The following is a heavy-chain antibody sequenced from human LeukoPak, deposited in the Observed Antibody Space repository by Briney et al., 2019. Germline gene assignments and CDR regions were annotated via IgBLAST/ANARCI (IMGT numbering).Heavy chain of an antibody. Sequence: ASVKVSCKASGYTFTSYDINWVRQAPGQGLEWMGWMNPNSGNTGYAQKFQGRVTMTRNTSISTAYMELSSLRSEDTAVYYCASGPLRYFDWLPTNGMDVWGQGTTVTVSS. D-gene: IGHD3-9*01. V-gene: IGHV1-8*01. CDR3: ASGPLRYFDWLPTNGMDV. CDR2: MNPNSGNT. J-gene: IGHJ6*02. CDR1: GYTFTSYD.